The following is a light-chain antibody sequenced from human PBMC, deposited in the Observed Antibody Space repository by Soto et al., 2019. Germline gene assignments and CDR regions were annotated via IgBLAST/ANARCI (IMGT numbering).Light chain of an antibody. V-gene: IGKV2-28*01. CDR1: QSLLHSNGNTY. Sequence: DIVMTQSPLSLPVTPGEPASISCRCSQSLLHSNGNTYLDWYLQKPGQSPQLLISLGSNRASGVPDRFSGSGSGTDFTLKISRVEAEDVGVYYCMQALEPSFSFXLGTKVDIK. CDR2: LGS. CDR3: MQALEPSFS. J-gene: IGKJ3*01.